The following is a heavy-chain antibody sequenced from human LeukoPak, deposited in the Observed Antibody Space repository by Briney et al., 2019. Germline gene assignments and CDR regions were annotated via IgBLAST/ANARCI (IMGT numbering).Heavy chain of an antibody. D-gene: IGHD3-3*01. J-gene: IGHJ4*02. CDR1: GGSFSGYY. CDR3: ASSYKRGVVIIHYVDY. CDR2: INHSGST. V-gene: IGHV4-34*01. Sequence: PSETLSLTCAVYGGSFSGYYWSWIRQPPGKGLEWIGEINHSGSTNYNPSLKSRVTISVDTSKSQFSLKLSSVTAADTAVYYCASSYKRGVVIIHYVDYWGQGTLVTVSS.